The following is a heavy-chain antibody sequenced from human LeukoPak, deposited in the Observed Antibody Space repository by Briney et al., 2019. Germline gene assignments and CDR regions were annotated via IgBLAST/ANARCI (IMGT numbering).Heavy chain of an antibody. J-gene: IGHJ3*02. CDR2: IDYRGST. Sequence: PSETLSLTCTVSGGSISSYHWSWIRQPPGKGLEWIAYIDYRGSTTYNPSLRSRVTISVDTSRNQFSLKLSSVTAADTAVYYCARSRSGYSYDHAAFEIWGQGTMVTVSS. D-gene: IGHD5-18*01. V-gene: IGHV4-59*01. CDR3: ARSRSGYSYDHAAFEI. CDR1: GGSISSYH.